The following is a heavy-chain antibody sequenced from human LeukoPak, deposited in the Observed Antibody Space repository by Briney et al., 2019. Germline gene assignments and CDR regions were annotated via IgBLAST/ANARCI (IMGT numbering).Heavy chain of an antibody. V-gene: IGHV3-74*01. CDR1: GFSFSSYW. D-gene: IGHD2-2*01. J-gene: IGHJ4*02. CDR3: ARERKSSTSMDY. CDR2: INGDGTST. Sequence: GGSLRLSCAASGFSFSSYWMHWVRQTPGKGPVWVARINGDGTSTTSADSVKGRFTISRDNAKNTLYLQMNSLSGEDTAVYFCARERKSSTSMDYWGQGTLVTVSS.